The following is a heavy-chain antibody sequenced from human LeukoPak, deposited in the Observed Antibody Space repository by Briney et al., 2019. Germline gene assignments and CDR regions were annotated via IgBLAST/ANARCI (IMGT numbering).Heavy chain of an antibody. Sequence: GGSLRLSCAASGFTFSAYWMHWVRQVPGKGLVWVSRINNDGTATFFADSVKGRFTISRDNAKNSLYLQMNSLRAEDTALYYCAKAYYGTNYFDYWGQGTLVTVSS. CDR1: GFTFSAYW. J-gene: IGHJ4*02. D-gene: IGHD4-17*01. CDR2: INNDGTAT. V-gene: IGHV3-74*01. CDR3: AKAYYGTNYFDY.